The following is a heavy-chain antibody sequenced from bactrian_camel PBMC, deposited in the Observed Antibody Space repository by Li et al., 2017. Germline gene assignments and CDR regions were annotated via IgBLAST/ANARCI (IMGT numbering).Heavy chain of an antibody. J-gene: IGHJ4*01. CDR2: IDGEGDT. CDR1: GYMFSFTC. D-gene: IGHD1*01. Sequence: QLVESGGGSVQAGGSLRLSCAVSGYMFSFTCMGWFRQAPGKEREAVAAIDGEGDTTYADSVKGRFTVSRDNARNMVYLQMSSLKPEDTAKYYCATDQYYGGSLEGNLCAEFTYYGQGTQVTVS. V-gene: IGHV3S53*01.